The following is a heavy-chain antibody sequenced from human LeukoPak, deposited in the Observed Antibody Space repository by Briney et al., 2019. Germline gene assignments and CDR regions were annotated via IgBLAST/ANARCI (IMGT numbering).Heavy chain of an antibody. CDR2: MNPNSGNT. CDR1: GYTFTSYD. J-gene: IGHJ5*02. V-gene: IGHV1-8*01. Sequence: ASVKVSRKASGYTFTSYDTNGVRHATGRGLEWRGWMNPNSGNTGYAQKFQGRVTMTRNTSISTAYMRLSSLRSADTAVYYCAREREDDFWSGYPNWFDPWGQGTLVTVSS. D-gene: IGHD3-3*01. CDR3: AREREDDFWSGYPNWFDP.